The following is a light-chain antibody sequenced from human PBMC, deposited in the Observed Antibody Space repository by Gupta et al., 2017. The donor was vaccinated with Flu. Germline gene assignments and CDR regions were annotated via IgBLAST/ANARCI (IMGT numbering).Light chain of an antibody. J-gene: IGLJ2*01. CDR1: SSDIGAYDY. V-gene: IGLV2-14*03. CDR3: NSLTDDTTPVV. CDR2: SVN. Sequence: QSVLTQPASVSGSPGQSITISCTGTSSDIGAYDYVSWYQQHPGRVPRRIIYSVNRRPSAIITRLFSFSTANTASPLTMGVQADEEADVYCNSLTDDTTPVVFGGGTKLTVL.